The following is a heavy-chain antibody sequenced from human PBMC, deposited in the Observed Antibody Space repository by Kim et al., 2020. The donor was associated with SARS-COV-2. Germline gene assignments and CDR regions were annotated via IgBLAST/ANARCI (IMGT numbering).Heavy chain of an antibody. D-gene: IGHD4-17*01. J-gene: IGHJ4*02. CDR1: GFTFSDYY. Sequence: GGSLRLSCAASGFTFSDYYMSWVRQAPGKGLEWVANIKQDGTDKYYVDSVKGRFTISRDNAKNSLYLQMNSLRAEDTAVYYCARDARWAEYWGQGTLGTV. CDR3: ARDARWAEY. CDR2: IKQDGTDK. V-gene: IGHV3-7*01.